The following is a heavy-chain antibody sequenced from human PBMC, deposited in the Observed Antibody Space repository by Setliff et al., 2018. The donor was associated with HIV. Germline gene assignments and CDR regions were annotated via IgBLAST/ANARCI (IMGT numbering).Heavy chain of an antibody. V-gene: IGHV4-34*01. CDR2: INHSGDT. D-gene: IGHD3-22*01. CDR3: AGVGDFYDTSGYYSVLDAFDI. CDR1: GGSFSGYF. J-gene: IGHJ3*02. Sequence: ETLSLTCAVYGGSFSGYFWTWIRQPPQKRLEWIGEINHSGDTNYNPSLKSRVTIAADTAKNQFSLKLSSVTAADTAVYYCAGVGDFYDTSGYYSVLDAFDIWGQGTMVTVSS.